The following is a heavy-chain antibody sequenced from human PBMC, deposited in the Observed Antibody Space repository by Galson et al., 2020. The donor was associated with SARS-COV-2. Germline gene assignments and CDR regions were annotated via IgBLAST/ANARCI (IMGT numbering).Heavy chain of an antibody. V-gene: IGHV3-21*01. CDR1: GFTFSSYS. Sequence: LSLTCAASGFTFSSYSMNWVRQAPGKGLEWVSSISSSSSYIYYADSVKGRFTISRDNAKNSLYLQMNSLRAEDTAVYYCARAHKYYYDSSGYYHPGLNAYWGQGTLVTVSS. D-gene: IGHD3-22*01. J-gene: IGHJ4*02. CDR2: ISSSSSYI. CDR3: ARAHKYYYDSSGYYHPGLNAY.